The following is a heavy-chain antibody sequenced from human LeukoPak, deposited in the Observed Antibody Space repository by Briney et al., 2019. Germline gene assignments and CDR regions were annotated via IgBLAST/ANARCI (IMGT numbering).Heavy chain of an antibody. CDR3: ARRPVVVAAKGRYFDY. V-gene: IGHV4-39*01. J-gene: IGHJ4*02. D-gene: IGHD2-15*01. CDR1: GGSISSSIYY. Sequence: SETLSLTCTVSGGSISSSIYYWGWIRQPPGKGLEWIGSIYYSGSTYYNPSLKSRVTISVDTSKNQFSPKQSSVTAADTAVYYCARRPVVVAAKGRYFDYWGQGTLVTVSS. CDR2: IYYSGST.